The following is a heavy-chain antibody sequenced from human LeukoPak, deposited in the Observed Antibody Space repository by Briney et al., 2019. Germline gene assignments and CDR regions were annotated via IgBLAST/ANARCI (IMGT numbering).Heavy chain of an antibody. V-gene: IGHV3-23*01. D-gene: IGHD3-22*01. CDR1: GFTFSSYA. CDR2: ISGSGGST. CDR3: ARASGFSYYFDY. Sequence: PGGSLRLSCAASGFTFSSYAMSWVRQAPGKGLEWVSAISGSGGSTYYADSVKGRFTISRDNSKNTLYLQMNSLRAEDTAVYYCARASGFSYYFDYWGQGTLVTVSS. J-gene: IGHJ4*02.